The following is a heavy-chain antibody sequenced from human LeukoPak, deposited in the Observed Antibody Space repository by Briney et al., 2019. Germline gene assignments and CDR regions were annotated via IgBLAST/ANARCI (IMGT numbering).Heavy chain of an antibody. J-gene: IGHJ3*01. V-gene: IGHV3-74*01. Sequence: GGSLRLSCADSEFTFSNHWMHWVRQVPGKGLVWVSRSNSDGSSTSYADSVKGRFTISRDNAKNTLYLQMNSLRAEDTAVYYCAREKSAWDAPDAFDLWGQGTMVTVSS. CDR1: EFTFSNHW. D-gene: IGHD1-26*01. CDR3: AREKSAWDAPDAFDL. CDR2: SNSDGSST.